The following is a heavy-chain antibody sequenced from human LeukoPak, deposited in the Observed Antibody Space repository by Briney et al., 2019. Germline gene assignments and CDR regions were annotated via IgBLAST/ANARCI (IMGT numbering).Heavy chain of an antibody. J-gene: IGHJ4*02. V-gene: IGHV5-51*01. CDR2: IYPGDSDT. CDR3: ARRDIAAADHFDY. Sequence: GESLKISRKGSGYSFTSYWIGWVRQMPGKGLEWMGIIYPGDSDTRYRPSFQGQVTISADKSISTAYLQWSSLKASDTAMYYCARRDIAAADHFDYWGQGTLVTVSS. CDR1: GYSFTSYW. D-gene: IGHD6-13*01.